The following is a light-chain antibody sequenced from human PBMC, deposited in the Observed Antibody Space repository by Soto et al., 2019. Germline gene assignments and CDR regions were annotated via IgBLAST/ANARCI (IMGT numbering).Light chain of an antibody. CDR1: QRVLCSSNHKNY. CDR3: HQCYMTPLT. V-gene: IGKV4-1*01. CDR2: XAS. Sequence: DSVMTQSPDSLAAALVERATISSXSSQRVLCSSNHKNYLDWYQXKSXQPPXXXXYXASTRECGVPDRFSGSGSGTDFTLTISNLQAADVAVYYCHQCYMTPLTFGGGTKV. J-gene: IGKJ4*01.